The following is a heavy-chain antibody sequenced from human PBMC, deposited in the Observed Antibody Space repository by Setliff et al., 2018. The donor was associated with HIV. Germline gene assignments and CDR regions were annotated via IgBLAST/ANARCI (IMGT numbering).Heavy chain of an antibody. V-gene: IGHV3-23*01. CDR1: GFTFSDYA. CDR3: AKATGSATSPRGSFDY. Sequence: GESLRLSCAASGFTFSDYAMNWVRQAPGKGLEWVSAISGSGGSTYYADSVQGRFTISRDNSKNTLYLQMNSLRAEDTAVYYCAKATGSATSPRGSFDYLGRGTLVTVSS. CDR2: ISGSGGST. J-gene: IGHJ4*02. D-gene: IGHD3-16*01.